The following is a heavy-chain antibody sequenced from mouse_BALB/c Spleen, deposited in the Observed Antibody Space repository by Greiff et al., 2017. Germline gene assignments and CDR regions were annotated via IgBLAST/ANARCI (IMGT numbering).Heavy chain of an antibody. CDR3: AREVYWYFDV. J-gene: IGHJ1*01. CDR2: VNPNNGGT. V-gene: IGHV1-26*01. CDR1: GYTFTDYY. Sequence: EVQLQQSGPELVKPGASVKISCKASGYTFTDYYMNWVKQSHGKSLEWIGLVNPNNGGTSYNQKFKGKATLTVDKSSSTAYMELRSLTSEDSAVYYCAREVYWYFDVWGAGTTVTVSS.